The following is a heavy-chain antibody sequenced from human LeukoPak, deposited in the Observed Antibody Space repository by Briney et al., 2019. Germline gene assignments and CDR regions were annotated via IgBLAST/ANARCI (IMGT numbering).Heavy chain of an antibody. CDR3: AREGSSTAAAGLDY. J-gene: IGHJ4*02. D-gene: IGHD6-13*01. CDR2: IYYSGST. Sequence: PSQTLSLTCTVSGGSISSGGYYWSWIRQHPGKGLEWIGYIYYSGSTYYNPSLKSRVTISVDTSKNQFSLKLSSVTAADTAVYYCAREGSSTAAAGLDYWGQGTLVTVSS. V-gene: IGHV4-31*03. CDR1: GGSISSGGYY.